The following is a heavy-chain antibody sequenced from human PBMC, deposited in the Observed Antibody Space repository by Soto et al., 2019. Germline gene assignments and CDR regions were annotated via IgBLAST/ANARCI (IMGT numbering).Heavy chain of an antibody. V-gene: IGHV1-46*03. CDR2: INPSGGST. D-gene: IGHD3-10*01. CDR3: ARGPMVRGVIGYFGMDV. Sequence: ASVKVSCKASGYTLTTYCMHWVRQAPGQGLEWMGIINPSGGSTIFAQTFQGRVTVTRDTSTSTVYMELSSLRSEDTAVYYCARGPMVRGVIGYFGMDVWGQGTTVTVSS. CDR1: GYTLTTYC. J-gene: IGHJ6*02.